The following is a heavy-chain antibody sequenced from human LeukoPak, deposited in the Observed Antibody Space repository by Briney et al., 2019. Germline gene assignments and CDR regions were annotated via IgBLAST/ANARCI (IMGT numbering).Heavy chain of an antibody. J-gene: IGHJ5*02. CDR1: GGSFSGYY. Sequence: SETLSLTCAVYGGSFSGYYWTLIRQTPGKGLEWIGEISHTGLTGSNPSLKSRATIFVDSSKKQFSLRMTSVTAADTGVYYCARVPDITARPCDTWGPGTLVTVSS. CDR2: ISHTGLT. D-gene: IGHD1-1*01. CDR3: ARVPDITARPCDT. V-gene: IGHV4-34*01.